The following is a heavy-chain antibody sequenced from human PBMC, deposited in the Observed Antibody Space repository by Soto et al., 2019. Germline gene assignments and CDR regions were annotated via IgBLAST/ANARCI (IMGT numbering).Heavy chain of an antibody. CDR3: ARDGISGYYDFWNSNAGFDP. CDR1: GGSISSGGYY. CDR2: IYYSGST. D-gene: IGHD3-3*01. V-gene: IGHV4-31*03. Sequence: SETLSLTCTVSGGSISSGGYYWSWIRQHPGKGLDWIGYIYYSGSTYYNPSLKSRVTISVDTSKNQFSLKLSSVTAADTAVYYCARDGISGYYDFWNSNAGFDPWGQGTLVTVSS. J-gene: IGHJ5*02.